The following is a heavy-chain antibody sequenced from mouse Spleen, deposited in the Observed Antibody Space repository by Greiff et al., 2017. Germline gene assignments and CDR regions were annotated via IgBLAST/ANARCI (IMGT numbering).Heavy chain of an antibody. V-gene: IGHV1-69*01. CDR2: IDPSDSYT. Sequence: QVQLQQPGAELVMPGASVKLSCMASGYTFTSYWMHWVKQRPGQGLEWIGEIDPSDSYTNYNQKFKGKATLTVDKSSSTAYMQLSSLTSEDSAVYYCARGLAMDYWGQGTSVTVSS. J-gene: IGHJ4*01. CDR1: GYTFTSYW. CDR3: ARGLAMDY.